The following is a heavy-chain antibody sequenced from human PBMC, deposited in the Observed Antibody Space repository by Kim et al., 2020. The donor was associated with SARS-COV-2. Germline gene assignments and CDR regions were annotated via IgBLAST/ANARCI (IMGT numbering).Heavy chain of an antibody. J-gene: IGHJ3*02. CDR2: FDPEDGET. V-gene: IGHV1-24*01. CDR3: ATARPALVRGVIMGAFDI. Sequence: ASVKVSCKVSGYTLTELSMHWVRQAPGKGLEWMGGFDPEDGETIYAQKFQGRVTMTEDTSTDTAYMELSSLRSEDTAVYYCATARPALVRGVIMGAFDIWGQGTMVTVSS. CDR1: GYTLTELS. D-gene: IGHD3-10*02.